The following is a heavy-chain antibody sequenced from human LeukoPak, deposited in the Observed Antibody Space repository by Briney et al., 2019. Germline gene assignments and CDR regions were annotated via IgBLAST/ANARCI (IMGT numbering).Heavy chain of an antibody. J-gene: IGHJ6*02. D-gene: IGHD3-10*01. Sequence: GGSLRLSCAASGFTFSSYAMSWVRQAPGKGLEWVPAISGSGGSTYYADSVKGRFTISRDNSKNTLYLQMNSLRAEDTAVYYCAKGRGHITMVRGVIINPSFYYYGMDVWGQGTTVTVSS. CDR1: GFTFSSYA. CDR3: AKGRGHITMVRGVIINPSFYYYGMDV. V-gene: IGHV3-23*01. CDR2: ISGSGGST.